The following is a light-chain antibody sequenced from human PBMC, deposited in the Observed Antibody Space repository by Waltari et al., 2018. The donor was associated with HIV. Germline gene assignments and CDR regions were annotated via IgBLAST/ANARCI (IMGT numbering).Light chain of an antibody. CDR3: AVWDDSLRSVL. V-gene: IGLV1-44*01. CDR1: SSNIGSNP. J-gene: IGLJ3*02. CDR2: TNI. Sequence: QSVLTQPPSASGTPGQRVNISCSGGSSNIGSNPVNWYRQFPGEAPKLLIYTNIQRPSGVPYRFSGSKSGTSASLAISGLQSEDEADFYCAVWDDSLRSVLFGGGTRLTVL.